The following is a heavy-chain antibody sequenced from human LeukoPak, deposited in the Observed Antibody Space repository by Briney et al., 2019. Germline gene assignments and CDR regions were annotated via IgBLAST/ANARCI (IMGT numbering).Heavy chain of an antibody. V-gene: IGHV3-66*02. CDR3: ARGHYGGNSVFDY. CDR2: IYNSGTT. J-gene: IGHJ4*02. D-gene: IGHD4-23*01. CDR1: GFTVSSNS. Sequence: PGGSLRLSCVVSGFTVSSNSNSWVRQAPGKGLEWVSIIYNSGTTYYADSVKGRFTISRDNSKNTLYLQMNGLRPEDTAVYYCARGHYGGNSVFDYWGQGTLVTVSS.